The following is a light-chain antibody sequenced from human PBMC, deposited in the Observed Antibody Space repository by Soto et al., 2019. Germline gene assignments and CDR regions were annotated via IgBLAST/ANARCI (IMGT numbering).Light chain of an antibody. CDR2: AAS. V-gene: IGKV1-39*01. Sequence: DIQMTQSSSSMSASVGDRVTITGRASQSVMNYLNWYHQRQGEAPKILIYAASSLQNGVPLRFSGSGSGTEFTLTISSLRTEDIGTYYCQQSHRNAYTFAPGTKVDIK. J-gene: IGKJ3*01. CDR3: QQSHRNAYT. CDR1: QSVMNY.